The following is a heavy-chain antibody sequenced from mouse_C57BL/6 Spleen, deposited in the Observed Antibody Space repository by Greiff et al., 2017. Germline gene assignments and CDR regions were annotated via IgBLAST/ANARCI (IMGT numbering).Heavy chain of an antibody. J-gene: IGHJ3*01. CDR2: IRLKSDNYAT. V-gene: IGHV6-3*01. CDR3: TGSNYEGWFAY. Sequence: EVMLVESGGGLVQPGGSMKLSCVASGFTFSNYWMNWVRQSPEKGLEWVAQIRLKSDNYATHYAESVKGRFTISRDDSKSSVYLQMNNLRAEDTGIYYCTGSNYEGWFAYWGQGTLVTVSA. CDR1: GFTFSNYW. D-gene: IGHD2-5*01.